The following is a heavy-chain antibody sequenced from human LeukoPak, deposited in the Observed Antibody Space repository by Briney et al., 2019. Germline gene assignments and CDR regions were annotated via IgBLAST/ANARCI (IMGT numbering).Heavy chain of an antibody. J-gene: IGHJ4*02. Sequence: GGSLRLSCAASGFTFTTYWMHWVRQAPGKGLVWVSHINSDGSITSYADSVKGRFTISRDNAKNTLYLQMNSLRAEDTAVYYCASSSGSRWYFDYWGQGTLVTVSS. CDR1: GFTFTTYW. D-gene: IGHD3-22*01. CDR3: ASSSGSRWYFDY. CDR2: INSDGSIT. V-gene: IGHV3-74*01.